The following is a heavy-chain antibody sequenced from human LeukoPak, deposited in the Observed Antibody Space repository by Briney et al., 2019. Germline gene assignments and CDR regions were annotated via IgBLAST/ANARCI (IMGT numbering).Heavy chain of an antibody. V-gene: IGHV4-59*01. J-gene: IGHJ3*02. CDR3: AREDGIAAAGTGLPFDI. CDR2: IYYSGST. Sequence: SETLSLTCTVSGGSISSYYWSWIRQPPGKGLGWIGYIYYSGSTNYNPSLKSRVTISVDTSKNQFSLKLSSVTAADTAVYYCAREDGIAAAGTGLPFDIWGQGTMVTVSS. D-gene: IGHD6-13*01. CDR1: GGSISSYY.